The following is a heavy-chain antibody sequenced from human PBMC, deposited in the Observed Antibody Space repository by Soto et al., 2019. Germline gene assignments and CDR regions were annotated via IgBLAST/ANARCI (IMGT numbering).Heavy chain of an antibody. D-gene: IGHD3-3*01. CDR2: ISNSGSNK. CDR3: AKFSQGRLLEWLTRNTPFDP. V-gene: IGHV3-23*01. CDR1: GFTFSYYA. J-gene: IGHJ5*02. Sequence: PGGSLRLSCAASGFTFSYYARSWVHQAPGKRLEWVSSISNSGSNKYSEDSVKGRFTISRDNAKTTLYLQMNSLRAEDTAVYYCAKFSQGRLLEWLTRNTPFDPWGQRTLGTGSS.